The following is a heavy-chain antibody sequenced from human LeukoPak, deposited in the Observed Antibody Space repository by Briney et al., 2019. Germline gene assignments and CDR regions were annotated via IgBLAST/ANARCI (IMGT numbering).Heavy chain of an antibody. CDR2: IKQDGSEK. CDR1: GFTFSSYW. D-gene: IGHD6-13*01. J-gene: IGHJ6*03. CDR3: ARDKVDRSKAAAGTYYYYYYMDV. V-gene: IGHV3-7*01. Sequence: GGSLRLSCAASGFTFSSYWMSWVRQAPGKGLEWVANIKQDGSEKYYVDSVKGRFTISRDNAKNSLYLQMNSLRAEDTAVYYCARDKVDRSKAAAGTYYYYYYMDVWGKGTTVTVSS.